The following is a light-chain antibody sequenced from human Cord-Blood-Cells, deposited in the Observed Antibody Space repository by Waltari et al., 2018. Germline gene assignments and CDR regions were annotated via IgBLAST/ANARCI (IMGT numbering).Light chain of an antibody. CDR3: CSYAGSSTWV. CDR2: EVS. J-gene: IGLJ3*02. CDR1: SSDVGSYNL. Sequence: QSALTQPASVSGSPGPSTTISCTGTSSDVGSYNLVSWYQQHPGKAPKLMIYEVSKRPSGVSNRFSGSKSGNTASLTISGLQAEDEADYYCCSYAGSSTWVFGGGTKLTVL. V-gene: IGLV2-23*02.